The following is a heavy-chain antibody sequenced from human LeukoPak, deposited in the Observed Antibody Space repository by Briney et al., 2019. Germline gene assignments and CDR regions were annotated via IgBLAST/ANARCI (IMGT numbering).Heavy chain of an antibody. V-gene: IGHV1-46*01. CDR1: GYTFTSYG. J-gene: IGHJ3*02. CDR3: ARVESWEHSGSSQDVFDI. CDR2: INPSGAST. Sequence: ASVKVSCKASGYTFTSYGISWVRQAPGQGLEWMGIINPSGASTSYAQKFQGRVSMTRDMSTSTVYMELSSLRSEDTAVYYCARVESWEHSGSSQDVFDIWSQGTMVIVSS. D-gene: IGHD1-26*01.